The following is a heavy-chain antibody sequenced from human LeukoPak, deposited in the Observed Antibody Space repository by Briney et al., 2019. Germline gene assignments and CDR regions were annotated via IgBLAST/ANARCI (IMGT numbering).Heavy chain of an antibody. J-gene: IGHJ6*02. CDR2: ISYDGSNK. D-gene: IGHD2-2*01. Sequence: GGSLRLSCAASGFTFSSYAMHWVRQAPGKGLEWVAVISYDGSNKYYADSVKGRFTISRDNSKNTLYLQMNSLRAEDTAVYYCAREGCCSSTSCYLYYCYYGMDVRGQGTTVTVSS. CDR3: AREGCCSSTSCYLYYCYYGMDV. V-gene: IGHV3-30-3*01. CDR1: GFTFSSYA.